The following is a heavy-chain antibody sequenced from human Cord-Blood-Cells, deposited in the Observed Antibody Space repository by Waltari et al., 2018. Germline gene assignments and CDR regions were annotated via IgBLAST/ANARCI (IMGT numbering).Heavy chain of an antibody. CDR1: GFTFSSYG. CDR2: IWYDGSNK. J-gene: IGHJ4*02. V-gene: IGHV3-33*01. CDR3: ARENRAARSYYFDY. D-gene: IGHD6-6*01. Sequence: QVQLVESGGGVVQPGRSLRLSCAASGFTFSSYGMHWVRQAPGKGLEWVAVIWYDGSNKYYADSVKGRFTISRDNSKNTLYLQMNSLRAEDTAVYYCARENRAARSYYFDYWGQGTLVTLSS.